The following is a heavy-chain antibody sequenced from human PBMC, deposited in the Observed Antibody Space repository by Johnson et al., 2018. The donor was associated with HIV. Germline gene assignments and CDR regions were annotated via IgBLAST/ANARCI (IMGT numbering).Heavy chain of an antibody. J-gene: IGHJ3*01. CDR1: GFRFDDHG. D-gene: IGHD6-6*01. CDR3: KISSSTGFEF. Sequence: VLLVESGGGVVRPGGSLRLSCAASGFRFDDHGMSWVRQAPGKGLEWVSTISASGGSTYYADSVKGRFTISRDNAKNSLYLQMNSLRAEDTAVYYCKISSSTGFEFWGQGTMVTVSS. CDR2: ISASGGST. V-gene: IGHV3-23*04.